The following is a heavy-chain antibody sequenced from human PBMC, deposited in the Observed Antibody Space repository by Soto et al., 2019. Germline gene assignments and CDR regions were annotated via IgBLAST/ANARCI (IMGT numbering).Heavy chain of an antibody. CDR1: GGSISSYY. J-gene: IGHJ5*02. CDR2: IYYSGST. Sequence: QVQLQESGPGLVKPSETLSLTCTVSGGSISSYYWSWIRQPPGKGLEWIGYIYYSGSTNYNPSLKSRVTISVDTSKNQFSLKLSSVTAADTAVYYCARGEGKYSSSPFDPWGQGTLVTVSS. V-gene: IGHV4-59*01. D-gene: IGHD6-13*01. CDR3: ARGEGKYSSSPFDP.